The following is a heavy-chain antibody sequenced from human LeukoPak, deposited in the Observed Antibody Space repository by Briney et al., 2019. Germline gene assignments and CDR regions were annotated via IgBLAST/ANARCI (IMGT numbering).Heavy chain of an antibody. J-gene: IGHJ2*01. D-gene: IGHD6-13*01. CDR1: GFTFSSYS. V-gene: IGHV3-21*01. Sequence: GGPLRLSCAASGFTFSSYSMNWVRQAPGKGLEWVSSISSSSSYIYYADSVKGRFTISRDNAKNSLYLQMNSLRAEDTAVYYCARTQQQLGKSRYFDLWGRGTLVTVSS. CDR2: ISSSSSYI. CDR3: ARTQQQLGKSRYFDL.